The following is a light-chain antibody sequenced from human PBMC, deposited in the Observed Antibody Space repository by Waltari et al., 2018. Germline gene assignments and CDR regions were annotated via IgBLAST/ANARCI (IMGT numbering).Light chain of an antibody. V-gene: IGKV3-20*01. J-gene: IGKJ1*01. CDR1: QSVSSSY. CDR3: QQYGSSPRT. CDR2: GPS. Sequence: EIVLTQSPGTLSLSPGERATLSCRASQSVSSSYLAWYQHKPGQAPRLLIYGPSSSATGIPDRFSGSGSGTDFTLTISRLEPEDFAVYYCQQYGSSPRTFGQGTKVEIK.